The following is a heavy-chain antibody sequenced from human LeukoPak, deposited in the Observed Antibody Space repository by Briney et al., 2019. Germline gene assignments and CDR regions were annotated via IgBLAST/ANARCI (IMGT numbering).Heavy chain of an antibody. CDR2: ISSSSYI. CDR3: ARDLDTANFDY. V-gene: IGHV3-21*05. J-gene: IGHJ4*02. CDR1: GFTFSSYS. D-gene: IGHD5-18*01. Sequence: GGSLRLSCAASGFTFSSYSMNWVRQAPGKGLEWVSYISSSSYIYYADSVKGRFTISRDNAKNSLYLQMNSLRAEDTAVYYCARDLDTANFDYWGQGTLVTVSS.